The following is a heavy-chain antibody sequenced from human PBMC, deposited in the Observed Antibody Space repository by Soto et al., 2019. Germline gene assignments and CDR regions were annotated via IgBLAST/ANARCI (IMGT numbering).Heavy chain of an antibody. J-gene: IGHJ4*02. CDR2: IYWDDYK. D-gene: IGHD3-3*01. CDR3: AHRVLRTVFGLVTTTAIYFDF. V-gene: IGHV2-5*02. CDR1: GFSLTTSGVG. Sequence: QITLNEAGPTVVRPTETLTLTCRFSGFSLTTSGVGVGWIRQSPGKAPEWLALIYWDDYKRYSASLNSRLTITKDTSKNQVVLTVSDLDATDTATYYCAHRVLRTVFGLVTTTAIYFDFWGQGTPVAVSS.